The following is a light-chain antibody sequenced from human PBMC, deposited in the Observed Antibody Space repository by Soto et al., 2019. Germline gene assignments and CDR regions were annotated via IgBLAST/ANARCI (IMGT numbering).Light chain of an antibody. CDR2: GAS. CDR1: QSVSSNY. J-gene: IGKJ5*01. V-gene: IGKV3-20*01. Sequence: EIVLTQSPGTLSLSPGERATLSCRASQSVSSNYLAWYQQKPGQAPRLLIYGASSRATGIPDRFSGSGSATDFTLTISGLQSEDFAVYFCQQYNNWPFSFGQGTRLEIK. CDR3: QQYNNWPFS.